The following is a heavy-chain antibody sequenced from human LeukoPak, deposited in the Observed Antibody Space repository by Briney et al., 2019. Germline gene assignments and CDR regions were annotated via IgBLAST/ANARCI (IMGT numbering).Heavy chain of an antibody. Sequence: GGSLRLSCAASGXSFSDYHMSWVRQAPGKGLEWIFFIHTSSTFSDYAVSVKGRFTISRDDAKNSLFLQMNSLRADDTAVYYCARDMSAAERAMDVWGQGTTVTVSS. CDR3: ARDMSAAERAMDV. D-gene: IGHD2-2*01. J-gene: IGHJ6*02. CDR2: IHTSSTFS. CDR1: GXSFSDYH. V-gene: IGHV3-11*05.